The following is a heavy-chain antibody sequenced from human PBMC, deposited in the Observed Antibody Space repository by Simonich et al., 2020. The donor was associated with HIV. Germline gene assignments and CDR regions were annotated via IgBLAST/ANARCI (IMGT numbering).Heavy chain of an antibody. CDR1: GGTFSSYA. CDR3: ARIRYGSGSYGY. V-gene: IGHV1-69*13. D-gene: IGHD3-10*01. Sequence: QVQLVQSGAEVKKPGSSVKVSCKASGGTFSSYAISWVRQAPGQGLEWMGRFIPIFGTSNYAQKFQGRVTITVDESPSTAYMELNSLTSDDTAVYYCARIRYGSGSYGYWGQGTLVTVSS. J-gene: IGHJ4*02. CDR2: FIPIFGTS.